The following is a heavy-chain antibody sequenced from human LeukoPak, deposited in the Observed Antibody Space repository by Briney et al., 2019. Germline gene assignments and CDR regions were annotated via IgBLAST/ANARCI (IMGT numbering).Heavy chain of an antibody. J-gene: IGHJ5*02. CDR2: ISSSSNTI. V-gene: IGHV3-48*04. Sequence: GGSLRLSCAASGFTFSGYAMNWVRQAPGKGLEWVSYISSSSNTIQYADSVRGRFTVSRDNAKNSLYLQMSSLRADDTAVYYCAREWESRGGDRFDPWGQGTLVTVSS. CDR1: GFTFSGYA. D-gene: IGHD1-26*01. CDR3: AREWESRGGDRFDP.